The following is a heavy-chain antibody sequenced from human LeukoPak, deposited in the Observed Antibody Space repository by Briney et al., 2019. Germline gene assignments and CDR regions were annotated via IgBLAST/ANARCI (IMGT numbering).Heavy chain of an antibody. Sequence: ALMKVSCKASGYTFTGYYMHWLRQAPGQGLEWMGWINPNSGGTNYAQKFQGRVTMTRDTSISTAYMELSRLRSDDTAVYYCARSNFWSGRGYFWGQGTLVTVSS. CDR1: GYTFTGYY. CDR3: ARSNFWSGRGYF. D-gene: IGHD3-3*01. V-gene: IGHV1-2*02. CDR2: INPNSGGT. J-gene: IGHJ4*02.